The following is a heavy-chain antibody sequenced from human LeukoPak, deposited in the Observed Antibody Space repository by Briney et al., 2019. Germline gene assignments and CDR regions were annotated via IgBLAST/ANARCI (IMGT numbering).Heavy chain of an antibody. D-gene: IGHD2-2*01. J-gene: IGHJ5*02. CDR2: INQDGSYK. CDR1: GFTFSSYW. Sequence: PGGSLRLSCAAPGFTFSSYWMSWVRQAPGKGLEWVANINQDGSYKYYVDSVKGRFTISRDNAKNSLYLQMNSLRAEDTAVFYCARHLFGCTSTSCSISWGQGTLVTVSS. CDR3: ARHLFGCTSTSCSIS. V-gene: IGHV3-7*01.